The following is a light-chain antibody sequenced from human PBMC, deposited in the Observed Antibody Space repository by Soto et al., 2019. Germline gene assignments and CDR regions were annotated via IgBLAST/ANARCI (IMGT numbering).Light chain of an antibody. V-gene: IGLV7-46*01. CDR2: DTK. Sequence: QAVVTQEHSLTVSPGGTVTLTGGYSTGAVTSGHYPCWFRQKPGQAPWTLIYDTKNKHPRTPARFSVSLLGGKAALTLSGAQPEDEAEYYCLLSYSGAHWVSGGVPNVTVL. CDR3: LLSYSGAHWV. CDR1: TGAVTSGHY. J-gene: IGLJ3*02.